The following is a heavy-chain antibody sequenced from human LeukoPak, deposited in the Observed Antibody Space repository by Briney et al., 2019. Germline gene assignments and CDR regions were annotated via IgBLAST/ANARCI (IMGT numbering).Heavy chain of an antibody. CDR3: ARGASSSGYSSSWLSYFDY. CDR1: GGSISSYY. Sequence: SDTLSLTCTVSGGSISSYYWSWIRQPPGKGLEWIGYIYYSGSTKYNPSLKSRVTISVDTSKNQFSLKLSSVTAADTAVYYCARGASSSGYSSSWLSYFDYWGRGTLVTVSS. V-gene: IGHV4-59*07. CDR2: IYYSGST. D-gene: IGHD6-13*01. J-gene: IGHJ4*02.